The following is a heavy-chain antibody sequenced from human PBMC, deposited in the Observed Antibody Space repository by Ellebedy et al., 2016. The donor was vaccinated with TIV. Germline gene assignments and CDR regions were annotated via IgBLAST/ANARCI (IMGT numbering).Heavy chain of an antibody. Sequence: PGGSLRLSCKGSGYSFTSYWISWVRQMPGKGLEWMGRIDPSDSYTNYSPSFQGHVTISADKSISTAYLQWSSLKASDTAMYYCARLGGPYDYVWVSTFDYWGQGTLVTVSS. J-gene: IGHJ4*02. CDR2: IDPSDSYT. CDR3: ARLGGPYDYVWVSTFDY. CDR1: GYSFTSYW. V-gene: IGHV5-10-1*01. D-gene: IGHD3-16*01.